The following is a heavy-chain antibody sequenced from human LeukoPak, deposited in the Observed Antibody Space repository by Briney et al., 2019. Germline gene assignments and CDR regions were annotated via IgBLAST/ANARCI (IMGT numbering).Heavy chain of an antibody. D-gene: IGHD2-15*01. J-gene: IGHJ4*02. CDR2: INAGNGNT. Sequence: ASVKVSCKASGYSITRYAMNWVRQAPGQGLEWMGWINAGNGNTKYSQKFQGRVTITRDTSASTAYMELSSLRSEDTAVYYCARDRVVAATPFDYWGQGTLVTVSS. CDR3: ARDRVVAATPFDY. V-gene: IGHV1-3*01. CDR1: GYSITRYA.